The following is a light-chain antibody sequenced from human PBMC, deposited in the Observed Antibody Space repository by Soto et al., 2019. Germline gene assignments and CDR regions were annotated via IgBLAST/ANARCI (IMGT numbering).Light chain of an antibody. CDR1: SSDVGGYNY. CDR2: DVS. Sequence: QRVRNNAASVKGAAVEALTISCTGTSSDVGGYNYVSWYQQHPGKAPKLMIYDVSNRPSGVSNRFSGSKSGNTASLTISGLQAEDEADYYCSSYTSSSTYYVFGTGTKVTVL. V-gene: IGLV2-14*01. CDR3: SSYTSSSTYYV. J-gene: IGLJ1*01.